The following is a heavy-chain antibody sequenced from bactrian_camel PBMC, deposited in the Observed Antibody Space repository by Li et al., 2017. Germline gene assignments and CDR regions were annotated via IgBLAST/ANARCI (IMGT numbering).Heavy chain of an antibody. Sequence: VQLVESGGGSVQAGGSLRVSCAASGNTVSTNMGWFRQAPGKEREGLAIVRTGGGDVNYADSVKGRFTITQDNAKKTVYLQMNSLKPEDTAMYYCAARLTTICGDFLLRSVVEIPYWGQGTQVTVS. V-gene: IGHV3S53*01. CDR2: RTGGGDV. J-gene: IGHJ4*01. CDR1: GNTVSTN. D-gene: IGHD2*01. CDR3: AARLTTICGDFLLRSVVEIPY.